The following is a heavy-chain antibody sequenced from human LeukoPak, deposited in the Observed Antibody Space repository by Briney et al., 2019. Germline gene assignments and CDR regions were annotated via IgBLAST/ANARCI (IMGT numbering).Heavy chain of an antibody. Sequence: ASVKVSCKASGYTFTSYYMHWVRQAPGQGLEWMGIINPSGGSTSYAQKFQGRVTMTRDMSTSTVHMELSSLRSEDTAVYYCARGSSYYYGSGSPYYYYYMDVWGKGTTVTISS. D-gene: IGHD3-10*01. CDR2: INPSGGST. V-gene: IGHV1-46*01. J-gene: IGHJ6*03. CDR3: ARGSSYYYGSGSPYYYYYMDV. CDR1: GYTFTSYY.